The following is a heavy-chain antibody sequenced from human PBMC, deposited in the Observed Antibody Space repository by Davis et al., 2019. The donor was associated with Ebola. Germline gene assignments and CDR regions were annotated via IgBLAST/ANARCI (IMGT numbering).Heavy chain of an antibody. CDR1: GYSFTSYW. CDR2: IYPGDSDT. J-gene: IGHJ6*02. D-gene: IGHD3-16*01. Sequence: GESLKISCKGSGYSFTSYWIGWVRQVPGKGLEWMGIIYPGDSDTRYSPSFQGQVTISADKSISTAYLQWSSLKASDTAMYYCATRLWGYYYGMDVWGQGTTVTVSS. V-gene: IGHV5-51*01. CDR3: ATRLWGYYYGMDV.